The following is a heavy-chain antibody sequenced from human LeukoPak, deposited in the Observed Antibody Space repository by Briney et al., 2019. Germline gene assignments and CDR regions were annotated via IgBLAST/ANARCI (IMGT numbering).Heavy chain of an antibody. CDR2: IIPIFGTA. Sequence: ASVKVSCKASGGTFSSYAISWVRQAPGQGLEWTGGIIPIFGTANYAQKFQGRVTITADKSTSTAYMELSSLRSEDTAVYYCASHYGGFDYWGQGTLVTVSS. CDR3: ASHYGGFDY. D-gene: IGHD4-23*01. J-gene: IGHJ4*02. CDR1: GGTFSSYA. V-gene: IGHV1-69*06.